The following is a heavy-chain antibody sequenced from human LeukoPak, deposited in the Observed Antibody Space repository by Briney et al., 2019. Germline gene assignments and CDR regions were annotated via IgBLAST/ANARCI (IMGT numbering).Heavy chain of an antibody. CDR3: ARRYGSGSYYDY. Sequence: GGSLRLSCAASGFTFSSYEMNWVRQAPGKGLEWVSYISSSGSAIYYADFVKGRFTISRDNAKNSLYLQMNSLRAEDTAVYYCARRYGSGSYYDYWGQGTLVSVSS. D-gene: IGHD3-10*01. CDR1: GFTFSSYE. CDR2: ISSSGSAI. J-gene: IGHJ4*02. V-gene: IGHV3-48*03.